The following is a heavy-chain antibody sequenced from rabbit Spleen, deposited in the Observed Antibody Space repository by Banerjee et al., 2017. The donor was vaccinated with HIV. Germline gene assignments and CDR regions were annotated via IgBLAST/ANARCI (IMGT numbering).Heavy chain of an antibody. V-gene: IGHV1S45*01. Sequence: QEQLVESGGGLVQPEGSLTLTCTASGFSFSSIYWICWVRQAPGKGLEWIGCIGTGSGATGYASWAKGRFTISKTPSTTVTLQMTSLTVADTATYFCARDTGTSFSTYGMDLWGQGTLVTVS. CDR1: GFSFSSIYW. CDR3: ARDTGTSFSTYGMDL. CDR2: IGTGSGAT. D-gene: IGHD7-1*01. J-gene: IGHJ6*01.